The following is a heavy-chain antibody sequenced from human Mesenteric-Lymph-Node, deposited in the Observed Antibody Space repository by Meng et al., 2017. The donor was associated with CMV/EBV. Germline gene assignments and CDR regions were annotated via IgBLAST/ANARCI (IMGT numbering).Heavy chain of an antibody. CDR1: GITFTTYA. CDR3: AKGDHPHYYYYYGMDV. J-gene: IGHJ6*02. Sequence: GGSLRLSCAASGITFTTYAMSWVRQAPGKGLEWVSGTRGSGDNTYYADSVKGRFTISRDNSKNTLYLQMNSLRAEDTAVYYCAKGDHPHYYYYYGMDVWGQGTTVTVSS. V-gene: IGHV3-23*01. CDR2: TRGSGDNT.